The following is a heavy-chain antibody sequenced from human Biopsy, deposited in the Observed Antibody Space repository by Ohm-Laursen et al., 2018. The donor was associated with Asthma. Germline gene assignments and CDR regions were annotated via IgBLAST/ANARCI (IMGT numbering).Heavy chain of an antibody. Sequence: ASVKVSCKASGYNFISFAIHWVRQAPGQRLEWMGWVNTGNGDTKYSQKFQGRVTITRDTSASTAYMELRGLRSEDTATYYCARTYYDFLTGQIKDVFGVWGQGTMVTVSS. D-gene: IGHD3-9*01. CDR2: VNTGNGDT. V-gene: IGHV1-3*04. CDR3: ARTYYDFLTGQIKDVFGV. J-gene: IGHJ3*01. CDR1: GYNFISFA.